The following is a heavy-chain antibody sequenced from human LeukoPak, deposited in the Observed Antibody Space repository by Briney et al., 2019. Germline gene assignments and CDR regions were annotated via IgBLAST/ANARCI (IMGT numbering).Heavy chain of an antibody. V-gene: IGHV5-51*01. D-gene: IGHD2-2*01. CDR3: ARRYCSSTSCFDP. Sequence: GESLKISCKGSGYSFTSYYIAWVRQMSGKGLEWMGIMYPGDSDTRYSPSFQGQVTISADKSISTAYLQWSSLKASDTAMYYCARRYCSSTSCFDPWGQGTLVTVSS. J-gene: IGHJ5*02. CDR1: GYSFTSYY. CDR2: MYPGDSDT.